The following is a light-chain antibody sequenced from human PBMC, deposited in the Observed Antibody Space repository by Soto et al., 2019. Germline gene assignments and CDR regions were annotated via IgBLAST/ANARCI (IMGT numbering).Light chain of an antibody. CDR2: LGS. Sequence: DIVMTQSPLSLPVTPGEPASISCRSSQSLLHSNGYNYSDWYLQKPGQSPQHLIYLGSNRASGVPDRFSGSGACTNFRLKISGVEAEDVGVYYCMQSIQTSWTIGQGTKLEIK. J-gene: IGKJ2*01. CDR1: QSLLHSNGYNY. CDR3: MQSIQTSWT. V-gene: IGKV2-28*01.